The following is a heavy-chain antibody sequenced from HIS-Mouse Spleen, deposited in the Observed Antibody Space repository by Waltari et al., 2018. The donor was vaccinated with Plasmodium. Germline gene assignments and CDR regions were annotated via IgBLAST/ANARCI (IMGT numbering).Heavy chain of an antibody. Sequence: QVTLRESGPALVKPTQTLTLTCTFSGFSLSTRGMCVSWIRTPPGKALEWLARIDWDDDKYYSTSLKTRLTISKDTSKNQVVLTMTNMDPVDTATYYCARTTYSSSSAKYYYYGMDVWGQGTTVTVSS. D-gene: IGHD6-6*01. CDR3: ARTTYSSSSAKYYYYGMDV. V-gene: IGHV2-70*15. CDR2: IDWDDDK. J-gene: IGHJ6*02. CDR1: GFSLSTRGMC.